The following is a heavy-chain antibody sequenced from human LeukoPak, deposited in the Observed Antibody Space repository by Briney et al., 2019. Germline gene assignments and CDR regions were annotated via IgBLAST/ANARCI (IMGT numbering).Heavy chain of an antibody. V-gene: IGHV1-69*05. Sequence: GASVKVSCKASGGTFNIYAIDWLRQAPGQGLEWMGGIIPLFRTPNYAQKFQGRVTIATDESTSTAHMELNSLTSDDTAVYYCARQGDHYDSSDYSRAGPFNYWGQGTLVSVSP. CDR1: GGTFNIYA. D-gene: IGHD3-22*01. CDR3: ARQGDHYDSSDYSRAGPFNY. J-gene: IGHJ4*02. CDR2: IIPLFRTP.